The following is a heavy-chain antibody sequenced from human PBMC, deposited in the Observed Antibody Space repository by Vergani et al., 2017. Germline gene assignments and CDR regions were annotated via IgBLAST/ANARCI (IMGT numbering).Heavy chain of an antibody. CDR1: GFTFSSYA. J-gene: IGHJ4*02. Sequence: EVQLLESGGGLVQPGGSLRLSCAASGFTFSSYAMSWVSQAPGKGLEWVSAISGSGGSTYYADSVKGRFTISRDNSKNTLYLQMNSLRAEDTAVYYCAKGGRGGKLVPDSDWGQGTLVTVSS. CDR3: AKGGRGGKLVPDSD. V-gene: IGHV3-23*01. D-gene: IGHD6-6*01. CDR2: ISGSGGST.